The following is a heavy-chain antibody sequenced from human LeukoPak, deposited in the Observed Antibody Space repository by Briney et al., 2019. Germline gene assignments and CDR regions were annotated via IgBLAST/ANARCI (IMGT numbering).Heavy chain of an antibody. Sequence: GGSLRLSCAASGFTFSSYGMTWVRQAPGKGLEWVSSFNPSGGGTYYADSVKGRFTISRDNSRNTLYLQMNTLRAEDTAVYYCAKDGLYCSGRSCYFDYWGQGTLVTVSS. D-gene: IGHD2-15*01. J-gene: IGHJ4*02. CDR1: GFTFSSYG. CDR2: FNPSGGGT. CDR3: AKDGLYCSGRSCYFDY. V-gene: IGHV3-23*01.